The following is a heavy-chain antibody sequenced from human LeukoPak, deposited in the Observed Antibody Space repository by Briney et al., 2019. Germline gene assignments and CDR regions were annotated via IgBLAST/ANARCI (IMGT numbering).Heavy chain of an antibody. D-gene: IGHD5-18*01. Sequence: GGSLRLSCTASGSTFSSYAMSWVRQAPGKGLEWVSGIRGSGGSTYYADSVKGRFTISRDNSKNTLYLQMNSLRAEDTAVYYCARVYSTSPKYYFDYWGQGTLVTVSS. CDR3: ARVYSTSPKYYFDY. CDR1: GSTFSSYA. J-gene: IGHJ4*02. CDR2: IRGSGGST. V-gene: IGHV3-23*01.